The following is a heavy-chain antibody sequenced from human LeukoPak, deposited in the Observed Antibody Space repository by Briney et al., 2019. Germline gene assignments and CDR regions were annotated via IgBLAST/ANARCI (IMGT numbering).Heavy chain of an antibody. CDR3: AKAETTAVWGFREGYSYFDY. D-gene: IGHD5-18*01. J-gene: IGHJ4*02. CDR1: GFTFSSYA. V-gene: IGHV3-23*01. Sequence: GGSLRLSCAASGFTFSSYAMSWVRQAPGKGLEWVSAISGSGGSTYYADSVKGRFTISRDNSKNTLYLQMNSLRAEDTAVYYCAKAETTAVWGFREGYSYFDYWGQGTLVTVSS. CDR2: ISGSGGST.